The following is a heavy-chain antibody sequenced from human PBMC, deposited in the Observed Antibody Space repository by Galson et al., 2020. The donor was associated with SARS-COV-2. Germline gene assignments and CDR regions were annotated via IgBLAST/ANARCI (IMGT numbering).Heavy chain of an antibody. CDR3: ARGREGVTTSGAFDM. CDR2: ISYDGSNK. Sequence: GESLKISCAASGFTFSNYGLHWVRQAPGKGLEWVAIISYDGSNKYHADSVKGRFTISRDNSKNTLYLEMNSLRTEDTAVYYCARGREGVTTSGAFDMWGQGSLVTVPS. J-gene: IGHJ3*02. CDR1: GFTFSNYG. D-gene: IGHD4-17*01. V-gene: IGHV3-30*03.